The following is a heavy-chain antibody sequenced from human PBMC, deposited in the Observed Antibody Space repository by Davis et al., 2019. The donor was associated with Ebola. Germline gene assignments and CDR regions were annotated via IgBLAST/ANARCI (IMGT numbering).Heavy chain of an antibody. CDR2: ISAYNGNT. CDR3: ARDLRWLQSEGDAFDI. CDR1: GYTFTSYG. D-gene: IGHD5-24*01. V-gene: IGHV1-18*01. J-gene: IGHJ3*02. Sequence: AASVKVSCKASGYTFTSYGISWVRQAPGQGLEWMGWISAYNGNTNYAQKLQGRVTMTTDTSTSTAYMELRSLRSDDTAVYYCARDLRWLQSEGDAFDIWGQGTMVTVSS.